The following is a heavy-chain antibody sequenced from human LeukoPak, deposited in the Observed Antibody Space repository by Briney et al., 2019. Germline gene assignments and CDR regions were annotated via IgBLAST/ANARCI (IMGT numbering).Heavy chain of an antibody. D-gene: IGHD1-26*01. CDR1: GGSFSGYY. V-gene: IGHV4-59*10. CDR3: ARGAGLRYFDY. CDR2: IYTSGST. Sequence: SETLSLTCAVYGGSFSGYYWSWIRQPAGKGLEWIGRIYTSGSTNYNPSLKNRVTMSVDTSKNQLSLNLSSVTAADTAVYYCARGAGLRYFDYWGQGTLVTVSS. J-gene: IGHJ4*02.